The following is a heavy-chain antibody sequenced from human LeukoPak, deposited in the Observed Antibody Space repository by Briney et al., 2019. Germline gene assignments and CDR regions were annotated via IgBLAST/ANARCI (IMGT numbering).Heavy chain of an antibody. CDR2: ISGSGGST. D-gene: IGHD1-7*01. J-gene: IGHJ5*02. CDR3: AKDRDWNYVGDWFDP. Sequence: GGSLRLSCAASGFTFSSYAMSWVRQAPGKGLELVSAISGSGGSTYYADSVKGRFTISRDNSKNTLYLQMNSLRAEDTAVYYCAKDRDWNYVGDWFDPWGQGTLVTVSS. V-gene: IGHV3-23*01. CDR1: GFTFSSYA.